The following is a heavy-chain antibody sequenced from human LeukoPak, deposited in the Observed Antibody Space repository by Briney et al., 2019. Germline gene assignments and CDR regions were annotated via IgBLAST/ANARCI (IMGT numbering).Heavy chain of an antibody. CDR3: ARDPNWNYNPFDY. Sequence: PGGSLRLSCAASGFTFSSYWMNWVRQVPGKGLVWVSRINGDGSSTRYADSVKGRFTISRDNAKNTLYLQMNNLRAVDTAVYYCARDPNWNYNPFDYWGQGTLVTVSS. CDR2: INGDGSST. V-gene: IGHV3-74*01. J-gene: IGHJ4*02. D-gene: IGHD1-7*01. CDR1: GFTFSSYW.